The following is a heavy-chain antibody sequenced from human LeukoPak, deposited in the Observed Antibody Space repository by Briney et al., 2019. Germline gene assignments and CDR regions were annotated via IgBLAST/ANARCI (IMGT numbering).Heavy chain of an antibody. CDR1: GGSVSDYY. J-gene: IGHJ4*02. V-gene: IGHV4-59*02. Sequence: PSETLSLTCTVSGGSVSDYYWSWIRQSPGKGLEWISYIYYTGSTSYNPSLRSRVTMSADTSKNQFSLKLSSVTAADTAVYYCARDRYYGSGSFLPLDYWGQGTLVTVSS. CDR3: ARDRYYGSGSFLPLDY. CDR2: IYYTGST. D-gene: IGHD3-10*01.